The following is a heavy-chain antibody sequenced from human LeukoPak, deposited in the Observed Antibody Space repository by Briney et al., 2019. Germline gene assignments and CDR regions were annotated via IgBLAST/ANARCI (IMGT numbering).Heavy chain of an antibody. Sequence: SVKVSCKASGGTFSSYAISWVRQAPGQGLEWMGRIIPILGIANYAQKFQGRVTITADKSTSTAYMELSSLRSEDTAVYYCARDMGYYYDSTGPSLDYWGQGTLVTVSS. CDR1: GGTFSSYA. CDR2: IIPILGIA. D-gene: IGHD3-22*01. J-gene: IGHJ4*02. CDR3: ARDMGYYYDSTGPSLDY. V-gene: IGHV1-69*04.